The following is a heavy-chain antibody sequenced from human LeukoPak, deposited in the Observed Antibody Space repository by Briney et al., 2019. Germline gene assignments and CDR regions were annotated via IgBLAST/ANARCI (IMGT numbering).Heavy chain of an antibody. V-gene: IGHV4-59*08. J-gene: IGHJ4*02. CDR2: IYYSGST. D-gene: IGHD1-26*01. Sequence: SETLSLTCTAPGGPISSYYWSWIRQPPGKGLEWIGYIYYSGSTNYNPSLKSRVTISVDTSKNQFSLKLSSVTAADTAVYYCARHGSLSGSYYGQVAYWGQGTLVTVSS. CDR3: ARHGSLSGSYYGQVAY. CDR1: GGPISSYY.